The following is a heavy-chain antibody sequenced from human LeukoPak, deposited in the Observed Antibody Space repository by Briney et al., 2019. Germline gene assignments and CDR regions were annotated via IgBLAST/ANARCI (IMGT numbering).Heavy chain of an antibody. V-gene: IGHV4-4*07. J-gene: IGHJ2*01. CDR1: GGSLSSYY. CDR3: ASGEQLARDNYWYFDL. Sequence: SETLSPTCTVSGGSLSSYYWCWTRQPAGQGLEWIGRIYTSGSTKHYPPLTSRATTSVDTSENQFSVKLSSVTAADTAVYYCASGEQLARDNYWYFDLWGRGTLVTVSS. D-gene: IGHD6-6*01. CDR2: IYTSGST.